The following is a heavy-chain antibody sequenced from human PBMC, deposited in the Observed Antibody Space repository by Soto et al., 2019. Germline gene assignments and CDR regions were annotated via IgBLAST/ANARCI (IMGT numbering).Heavy chain of an antibody. D-gene: IGHD3-22*01. CDR2: INAANGNT. CDR1: GYIFSTYT. J-gene: IGHJ4*02. CDR3: ARVSFETSGYADY. Sequence: ASVKVSFKASGYIFSTYTMHWLRQAPGQRLEWMGWINAANGNTKYSQNFQGRVTISRDTSASTAYLELSSLRSEDTAVYYCARVSFETSGYADYWGQGTLVTVSS. V-gene: IGHV1-3*01.